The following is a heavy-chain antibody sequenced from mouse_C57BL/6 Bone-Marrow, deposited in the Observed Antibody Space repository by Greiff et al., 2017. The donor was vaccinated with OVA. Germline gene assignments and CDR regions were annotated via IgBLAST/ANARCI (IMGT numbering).Heavy chain of an antibody. Sequence: QVQLKESGAELVRPGTSVKVSCKASGYAFTNYLIEWVKQRPGQGLEWIGVINPGSGGTNYNEKFKGKATLTADKSSSTAYMQLSSLTSEDSAVYVCARIGLLRYWYFDVWGTGTTVTVSS. V-gene: IGHV1-54*01. CDR3: ARIGLLRYWYFDV. D-gene: IGHD2-3*01. CDR2: INPGSGGT. J-gene: IGHJ1*03. CDR1: GYAFTNYL.